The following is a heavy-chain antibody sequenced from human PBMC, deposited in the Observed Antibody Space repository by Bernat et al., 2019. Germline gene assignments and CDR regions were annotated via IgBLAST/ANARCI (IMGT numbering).Heavy chain of an antibody. V-gene: IGHV3-11*05. CDR2: ISSSSSYT. Sequence: QVQLVESGGGLVKPGGSLRLSCAASGFTFSDYYMSWIRQAPGKGLEWVSYISSSSSYTNYADSVKGRFTSSRDNAKNSLYLQMNSLRAEDTAVYYCARDRLHYDILTGYYRFDYWGQGTLVTVSS. CDR1: GFTFSDYY. J-gene: IGHJ4*02. D-gene: IGHD3-9*01. CDR3: ARDRLHYDILTGYYRFDY.